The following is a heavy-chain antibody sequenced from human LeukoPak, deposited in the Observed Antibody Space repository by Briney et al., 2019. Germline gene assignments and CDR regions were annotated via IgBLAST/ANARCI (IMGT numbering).Heavy chain of an antibody. CDR2: ILGSGVTT. J-gene: IGHJ4*02. D-gene: IGHD3-22*01. CDR3: AKDADSSGYRGSYFDY. V-gene: IGHV3-23*01. CDR1: GFTFSNYA. Sequence: PGGSLRLSRAASGFTFSNYAMIWVRQAPGKGLEWVSSILGSGVTTYHADSVKGRFTISRDNSKNTLYLQMNSLRAEDTAVYYCAKDADSSGYRGSYFDYWGQGTLVTVSS.